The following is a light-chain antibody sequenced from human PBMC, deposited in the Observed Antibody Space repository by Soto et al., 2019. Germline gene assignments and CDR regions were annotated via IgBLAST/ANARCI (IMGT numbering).Light chain of an antibody. CDR2: LGS. CDR3: MQPLQTPFT. CDR1: QSLLYSNGNNY. V-gene: IGKV2-28*01. J-gene: IGKJ3*01. Sequence: DIVMTQSPLSLAVTPGEPASISCRSSQSLLYSNGNNYLDWYLQKPGQSPQLLIYLGSNRASGVPDRFSGSGSGTDFTRKISRLEAEDVGVYYCMQPLQTPFTFGPGTKVDIK.